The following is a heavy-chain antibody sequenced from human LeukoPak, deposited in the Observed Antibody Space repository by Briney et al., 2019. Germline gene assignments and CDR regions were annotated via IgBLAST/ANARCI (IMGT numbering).Heavy chain of an antibody. CDR1: GGTFSSYA. CDR2: IIPILGIA. V-gene: IGHV1-69*04. J-gene: IGHJ4*02. Sequence: GASVKVSCKASGGTFSSYAISWVRQAPGQGLEWMGRIIPILGIANYAQKFQGRVTITADKSTSTAYMELSSLRSDDTAVYYCARGYGYDFWSGYYIFDYWGQGTLVTVSS. CDR3: ARGYGYDFWSGYYIFDY. D-gene: IGHD3-3*01.